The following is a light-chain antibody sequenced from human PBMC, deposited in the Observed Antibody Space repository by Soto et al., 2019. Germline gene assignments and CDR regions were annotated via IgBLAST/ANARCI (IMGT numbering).Light chain of an antibody. CDR3: QQSYSTWT. Sequence: EIVMTQSPATLSVSPGERATLSCRASQSVSSSYLAWYQQKPGQAPRLLIYGASSRATGIPDRFSGSGSGTDFTLTISSLQPEDFATYYCQQSYSTWTFGQGTKVDIK. V-gene: IGKV3D-20*02. CDR2: GAS. CDR1: QSVSSSY. J-gene: IGKJ1*01.